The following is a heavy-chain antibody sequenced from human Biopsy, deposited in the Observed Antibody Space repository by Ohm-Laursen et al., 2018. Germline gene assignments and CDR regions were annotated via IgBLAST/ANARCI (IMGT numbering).Heavy chain of an antibody. CDR2: IFYRGST. J-gene: IGHJ5*02. V-gene: IGHV4-39*01. CDR3: ARDYDTSGYYYVS. CDR1: GGSVSDSFHF. Sequence: SDTLSLTWTVSGGSVSDSFHFWSWIRQPPGKGLEWIGSIFYRGSTHYKPSLKSRVNISVDTSKNQFSLKLNSVTAADTAVYYCARDYDTSGYYYVSWGQGTLVTVSS. D-gene: IGHD3-22*01.